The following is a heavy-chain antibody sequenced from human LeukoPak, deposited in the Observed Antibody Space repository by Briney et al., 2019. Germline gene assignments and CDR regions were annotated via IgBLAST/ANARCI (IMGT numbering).Heavy chain of an antibody. CDR3: ARSIMTTVTTFGY. D-gene: IGHD4-17*01. Sequence: PSETLSLTCAVYGGSFSGYYWSWIRQPPGKGLEWIGEINHSGSTNYNPSLKSRVTISVDKYKDQLSLKLSSVTAADTAVYYCARSIMTTVTTFGYWGQGTLVTVSS. J-gene: IGHJ4*02. CDR2: INHSGST. CDR1: GGSFSGYY. V-gene: IGHV4-34*01.